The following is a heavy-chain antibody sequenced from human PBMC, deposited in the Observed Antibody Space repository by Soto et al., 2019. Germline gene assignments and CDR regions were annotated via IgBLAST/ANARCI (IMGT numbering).Heavy chain of an antibody. CDR1: GYTFTSYY. Sequence: QVQLVQSGAEVKKPGASVKVSCKASGYTFTSYYLHWVRQAPGQGLEWMGMIIPSGGTTSYPQKYQGRVTMTRDTSTTTVYMEVSSLRSEDTAVYYCARDGVSGCYYTPRYWGQGTLVTVSS. D-gene: IGHD3-10*01. CDR2: IIPSGGTT. J-gene: IGHJ4*02. CDR3: ARDGVSGCYYTPRY. V-gene: IGHV1-46*01.